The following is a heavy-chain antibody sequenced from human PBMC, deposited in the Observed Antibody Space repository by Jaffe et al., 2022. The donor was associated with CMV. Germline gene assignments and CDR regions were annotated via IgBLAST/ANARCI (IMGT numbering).Heavy chain of an antibody. CDR3: ARVRGKDDYGEGCIDY. V-gene: IGHV3-21*01. CDR1: GFTFSSYS. J-gene: IGHJ4*02. D-gene: IGHD4-17*01. Sequence: EVQLVESGGGLVKPGGSLRLSCAASGFTFSSYSMNWVRQAPGKGLEWVSSISSSSSYIYYADSVKGRFTISRDNAKNSLYLQMNSLRAEDTAVYYCARVRGKDDYGEGCIDYWGQGTLVTVSS. CDR2: ISSSSSYI.